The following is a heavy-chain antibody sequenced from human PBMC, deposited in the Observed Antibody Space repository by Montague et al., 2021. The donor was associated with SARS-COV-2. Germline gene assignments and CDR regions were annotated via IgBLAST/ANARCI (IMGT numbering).Heavy chain of an antibody. V-gene: IGHV6-1*01. D-gene: IGHD6-13*01. CDR2: TYFRSKWYN. CDR3: GRVFAPAGTFDF. J-gene: IGHJ4*02. CDR1: GDSVSPHNTT. Sequence: CAISGDSVSPHNTTWNWVRQSPSGDLEWLGRTYFRSKWYNDYAVSVKSRITINPDTSKNQFSLQLKSVTPKDTAIYFCGRVFAPAGTFDFWGQGTLVTVSS.